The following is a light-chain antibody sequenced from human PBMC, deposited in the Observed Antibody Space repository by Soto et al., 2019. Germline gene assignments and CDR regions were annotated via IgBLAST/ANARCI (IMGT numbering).Light chain of an antibody. CDR3: QQSFSTPRT. CDR2: GAS. CDR1: QTISTY. Sequence: IHMTQSPSPLSASVGDRVTITCRASQTISTYLNWYQQKPGKAPKLLIYGASSLQSGVPSRFSGSGSGADFTLTISSLQPEDFGTYYCQQSFSTPRTFGQGTKVDIK. J-gene: IGKJ1*01. V-gene: IGKV1-39*01.